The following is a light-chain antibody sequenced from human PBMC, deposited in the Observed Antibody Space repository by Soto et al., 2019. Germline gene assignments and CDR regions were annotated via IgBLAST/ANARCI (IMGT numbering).Light chain of an antibody. Sequence: VLTQPPSVSAAPGQRVTISCSGSSSNIGGNSVSWYQQLPGTAPKPLIYDDDKRPSGIPDRFSGSKSGTSATLGITGFQTGDEADYYCGSWDSSLSAYVFGTGTKVTVL. CDR3: GSWDSSLSAYV. CDR1: SSNIGGNS. CDR2: DDD. J-gene: IGLJ1*01. V-gene: IGLV1-51*01.